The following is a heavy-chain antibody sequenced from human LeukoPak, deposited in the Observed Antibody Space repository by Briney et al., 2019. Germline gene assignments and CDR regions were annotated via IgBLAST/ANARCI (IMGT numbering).Heavy chain of an antibody. D-gene: IGHD5-12*01. CDR3: ARDQGYSGYDPTNYYYGMDV. J-gene: IGHJ6*02. CDR1: GYTFTSYG. V-gene: IGHV1-18*01. Sequence: ASVKVSCKASGYTFTSYGISWVRQAPGQGLEWMGWISAYNGNTNYAQKLQGRVTMTTDTSTSTAYMEPRSLRSDDTAVYYCARDQGYSGYDPTNYYYGMDVWGQGTTVTVSS. CDR2: ISAYNGNT.